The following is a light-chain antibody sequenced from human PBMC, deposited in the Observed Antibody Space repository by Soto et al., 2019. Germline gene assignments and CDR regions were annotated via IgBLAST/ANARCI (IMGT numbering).Light chain of an antibody. CDR3: QHYGTSLRT. J-gene: IGKJ1*01. CDR1: QSLSSTY. Sequence: EILLTQSPGTLSLSPGERATLSCRASQSLSSTYLAWYQQKPGQAPRLLIYGASSRATGIPDRFSGSGSGTDFALTISRLEPEDFAVYYCQHYGTSLRTFGQGTKV. CDR2: GAS. V-gene: IGKV3-20*01.